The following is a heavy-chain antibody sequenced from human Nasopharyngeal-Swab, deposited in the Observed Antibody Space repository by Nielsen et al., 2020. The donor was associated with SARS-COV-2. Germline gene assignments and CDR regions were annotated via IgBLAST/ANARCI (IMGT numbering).Heavy chain of an antibody. V-gene: IGHV3-53*01. J-gene: IGHJ6*02. CDR2: IYSGGST. Sequence: GGSLRLSCAASGFTVSSNYMSWVRQAPGKGLEWVSVIYSGGSTYYADSVKGRFTISRDNSKNTLYLQMNSLRAEDTAVYYCARARDPDDYYYYGMDVWGQGTTVTSP. CDR3: ARARDPDDYYYYGMDV. D-gene: IGHD5-24*01. CDR1: GFTVSSNY.